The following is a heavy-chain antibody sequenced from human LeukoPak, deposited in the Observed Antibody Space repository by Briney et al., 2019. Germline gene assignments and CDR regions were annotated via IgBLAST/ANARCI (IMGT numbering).Heavy chain of an antibody. J-gene: IGHJ4*02. CDR2: ISAYNGNT. Sequence: ASVKVSCKASGGTFSSYAISWVRQAPGQGLEWMGWISAYNGNTNYAQKLQGRVTMTTDTSTSTAYMELRSLRSDDTAVYYCARDFPAAGILYYWGQGTLVTVSS. V-gene: IGHV1-18*01. CDR1: GGTFSSYA. CDR3: ARDFPAAGILYY. D-gene: IGHD6-13*01.